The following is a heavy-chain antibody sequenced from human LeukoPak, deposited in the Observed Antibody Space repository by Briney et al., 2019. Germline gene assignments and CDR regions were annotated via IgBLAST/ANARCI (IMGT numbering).Heavy chain of an antibody. D-gene: IGHD3-22*01. CDR2: ITRSSSSI. V-gene: IGHV3-21*01. CDR3: TSELYFSDGSGL. CDR1: GFSFSSYS. Sequence: PGGSLRLSCVASGFSFSSYSRSWVRQAPGKGLEWVSAITRSSSSIYYADSVNGRFTISRDNAKRSVYLQMNSLRAEDTAVYYCTSELYFSDGSGLWGAGTMVTVSS. J-gene: IGHJ3*01.